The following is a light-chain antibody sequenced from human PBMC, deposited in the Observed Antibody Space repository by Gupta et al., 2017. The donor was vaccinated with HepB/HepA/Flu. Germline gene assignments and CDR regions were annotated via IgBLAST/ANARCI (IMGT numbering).Light chain of an antibody. CDR3: QQSYSTLYT. V-gene: IGKV1-39*01. Sequence: DIQMTQSPSSLSASVGDRVTITCRASQSISNSLNWYQQKPGKAPKLLIYDASSLQSGVPSRFSGSGSGTDFTLTISSLQPEDFAIYYCQQSYSTLYTFGQGTNLEI. J-gene: IGKJ2*01. CDR1: QSISNS. CDR2: DAS.